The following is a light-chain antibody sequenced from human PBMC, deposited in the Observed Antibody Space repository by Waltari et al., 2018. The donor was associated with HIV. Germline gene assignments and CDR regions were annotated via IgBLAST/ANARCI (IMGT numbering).Light chain of an antibody. V-gene: IGLV2-14*01. J-gene: IGLJ3*02. CDR3: CSYIGSAWV. CDR1: SSAAGDYKS. Sequence: QSALTQSASVSGSPGQSLTISCTGTSSAAGDYKSVSWYQQYPGKAPKVMIYEVSNRPSGVSNRFSGSWSGNTASLTISGLQPEDEADYYCCSYIGSAWVFGGGTKLTVL. CDR2: EVS.